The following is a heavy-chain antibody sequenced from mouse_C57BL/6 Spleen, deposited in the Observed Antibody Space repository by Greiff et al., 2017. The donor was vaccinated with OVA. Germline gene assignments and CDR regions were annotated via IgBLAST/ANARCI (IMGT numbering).Heavy chain of an antibody. V-gene: IGHV1-53*01. D-gene: IGHD4-1*01. CDR2: INPSNGGT. CDR3: ARSGRGLTGTYYFDY. J-gene: IGHJ2*01. Sequence: VQLQQPGTELVKPGASVKLSCKASGYTFTSYWMHWVKQRPGQGLEWIGNINPSNGGTNYNEKFKSKATLTVDKSSSTAYMQLSSLTSEDSAVYYCARSGRGLTGTYYFDYWGQGTTLTVSS. CDR1: GYTFTSYW.